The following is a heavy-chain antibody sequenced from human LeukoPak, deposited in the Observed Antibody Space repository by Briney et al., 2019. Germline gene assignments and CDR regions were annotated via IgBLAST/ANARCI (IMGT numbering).Heavy chain of an antibody. V-gene: IGHV3-21*01. D-gene: IGHD6-13*01. CDR2: ISSSSSYI. CDR1: GFTFSSYS. CDR3: AREGYSSSWLDAFDI. Sequence: PGGSLRLSCAASGFTFSSYSMNWVRQAPGKGLEWVSSISSSSSYIYYADSVKGRFTISRDNAKNSLYLQMNSLRAEDTAVYYCAREGYSSSWLDAFDIWGQGTMVTVSS. J-gene: IGHJ3*02.